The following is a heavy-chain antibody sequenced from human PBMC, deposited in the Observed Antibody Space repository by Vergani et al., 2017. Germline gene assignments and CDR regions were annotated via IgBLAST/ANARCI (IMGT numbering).Heavy chain of an antibody. Sequence: QVQLQESGPRLVKPSETLSLTCTVSGGSIYSHFWSWIRQPAGKGLEWIGRIYTSGTTKYNPSLKSRVTMSVDTSKNQFSLSLSSVTAEDTAIYYCARKKYYDSKDYYQVEPFDYWGQGTLVTVSS. CDR3: ARKKYYDSKDYYQVEPFDY. CDR1: GGSIYSHF. V-gene: IGHV4-4*07. CDR2: IYTSGTT. D-gene: IGHD3-22*01. J-gene: IGHJ4*02.